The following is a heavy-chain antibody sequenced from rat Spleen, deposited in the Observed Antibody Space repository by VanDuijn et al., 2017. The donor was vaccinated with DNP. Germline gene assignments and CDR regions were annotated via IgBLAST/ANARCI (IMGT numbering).Heavy chain of an antibody. CDR2: ISYEGSST. Sequence: EVQLVESGGGLVQPGRSLKLSCVASGFTFSDFNMAWVRQAPKKGLEWVASISYEGSSTYYRGSVKGRFTISRDNAKSTLYLQMNSLRSEDTATYYCTRHSNFMDWFVYWGQGTLVTVSS. CDR1: GFTFSDFN. J-gene: IGHJ3*01. CDR3: TRHSNFMDWFVY. D-gene: IGHD1-6*01. V-gene: IGHV5-22*01.